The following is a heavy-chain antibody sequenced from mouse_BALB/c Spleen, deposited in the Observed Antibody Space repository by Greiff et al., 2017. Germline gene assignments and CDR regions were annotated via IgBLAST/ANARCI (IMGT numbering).Heavy chain of an antibody. D-gene: IGHD2-1*01. J-gene: IGHJ2*01. CDR3: TRDGKIDD. V-gene: IGHV1-69*02. Sequence: QVQLQQPGAELVKPGASVKMSCKASGYTFTSYWMHWVKQWPGQGLEWIGGIDPSDSYTNYKQKFKGKATLTADTSSSIAYMQLISLTSEDSSVYYCTRDGKIDDWGQGTTLTVSA. CDR2: IDPSDSYT. CDR1: GYTFTSYW.